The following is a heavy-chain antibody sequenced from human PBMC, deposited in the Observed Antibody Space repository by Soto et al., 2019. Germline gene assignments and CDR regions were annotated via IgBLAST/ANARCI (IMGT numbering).Heavy chain of an antibody. J-gene: IGHJ5*02. CDR2: IYYSGST. Sequence: PSETLSLTCTVSGGSISSGGYYWSWIRQHPGKGLEWIGYIYYSGSTYYNPSLKSRVTISVDTSKNQFSLKLSSVTAADTAVYYCARSHPPTPVRFDPWGQGTLVTVSS. D-gene: IGHD2-2*01. CDR3: ARSHPPTPVRFDP. V-gene: IGHV4-31*03. CDR1: GGSISSGGYY.